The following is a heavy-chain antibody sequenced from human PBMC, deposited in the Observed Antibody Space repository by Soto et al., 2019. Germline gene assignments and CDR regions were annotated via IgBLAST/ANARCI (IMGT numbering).Heavy chain of an antibody. D-gene: IGHD3-22*01. CDR3: ARGHYESPPGYFDY. CDR1: GVTVSGNY. Sequence: EVQMVESGGGLVQPGWSLRLSCAASGVTVSGNYMSWVRQSPGRGLEWVSVIHSGDSTHYADSVKGRFTISRDNSKNTLYLQMNSLRAEDTAVYYCARGHYESPPGYFDYWGQGTLVTVSS. CDR2: IHSGDST. V-gene: IGHV3-66*01. J-gene: IGHJ4*02.